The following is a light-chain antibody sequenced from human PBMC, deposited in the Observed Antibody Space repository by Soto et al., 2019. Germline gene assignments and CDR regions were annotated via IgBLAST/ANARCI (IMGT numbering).Light chain of an antibody. CDR1: QSVSSN. Sequence: EIVMTQSPATLSVSPGESATLSCRASQSVSSNVAWYQQKPGQAPRFLISGASNRATGIPARFRGSGSGTEFTLTISSLQSEDFAVYYCQQYYDWPWGYTFGKGTKLEIK. CDR3: QQYYDWPWGYT. CDR2: GAS. V-gene: IGKV3-15*01. J-gene: IGKJ2*01.